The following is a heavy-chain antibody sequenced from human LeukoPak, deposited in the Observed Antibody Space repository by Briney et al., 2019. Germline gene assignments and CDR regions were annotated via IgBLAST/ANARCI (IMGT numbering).Heavy chain of an antibody. V-gene: IGHV4-4*07. CDR1: GGSISSYY. CDR3: ARGTGYCSSTSCPVADYYMDV. D-gene: IGHD2-2*01. CDR2: IYTSGST. Sequence: PSETLSLTCTVSGGSISSYYWSWIRQPAGKGLEWIGRIYTSGSTNYNPSLKSRVTMSVDTSKNQFSLKLSSVTAADTAVYYCARGTGYCSSTSCPVADYYMDVWGKGTTVTVSS. J-gene: IGHJ6*03.